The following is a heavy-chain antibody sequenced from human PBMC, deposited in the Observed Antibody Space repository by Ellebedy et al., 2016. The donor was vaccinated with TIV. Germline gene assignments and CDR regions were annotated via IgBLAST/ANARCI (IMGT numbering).Heavy chain of an antibody. CDR1: GFTFNNYA. Sequence: PGGSLRLSCAASGFTFNNYAMSWVRQAPGKGLEWVSSISGSAPSTYYADSVKGRFTISRDNSKNALFLQMSSLRAEDTAVYYCAKDLPRRKYSNGWAEYWGQGTLVTVSS. CDR3: AKDLPRRKYSNGWAEY. CDR2: ISGSAPST. D-gene: IGHD6-19*01. V-gene: IGHV3-23*01. J-gene: IGHJ4*02.